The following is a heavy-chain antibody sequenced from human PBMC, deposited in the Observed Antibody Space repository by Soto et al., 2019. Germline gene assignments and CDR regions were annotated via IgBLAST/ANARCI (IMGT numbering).Heavy chain of an antibody. CDR1: GYTFTSYG. D-gene: IGHD6-19*01. Sequence: QVQLVQSGAEVKKPGASVKVSCKASGYTFTSYGISWVRQAPGQGLEWMGWISAYNGNTNYAQKLQGRVTMTTDTSTSTGYMELRSLRSDDTAVYYCARSETPRGQFIAVAGPRATGNWFDPWGQGTLVTVSS. V-gene: IGHV1-18*01. J-gene: IGHJ5*02. CDR3: ARSETPRGQFIAVAGPRATGNWFDP. CDR2: ISAYNGNT.